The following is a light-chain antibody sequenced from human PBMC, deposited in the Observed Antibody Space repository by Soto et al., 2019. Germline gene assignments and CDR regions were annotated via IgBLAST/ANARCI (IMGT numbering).Light chain of an antibody. V-gene: IGKV3-20*01. CDR2: GAS. J-gene: IGKJ1*01. CDR3: QQYGSSPVT. Sequence: EIVLTQSPGTLSLSPGERATLSCRASQSVSSSYLAWYQQKHGQAPRLLIYGASSRATGIPDRFSGSGSGTEFTLTISRLEPEDFAVYYCQQYGSSPVTFGQGTKVEIK. CDR1: QSVSSSY.